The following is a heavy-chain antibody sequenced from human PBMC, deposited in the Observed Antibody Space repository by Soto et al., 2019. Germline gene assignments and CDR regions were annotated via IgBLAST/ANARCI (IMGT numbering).Heavy chain of an antibody. D-gene: IGHD4-17*01. CDR1: GFTFSDYY. Sequence: QVQLVESGGGLVKPGGSLRLSCEASGFTFSDYYMSWIRQAPGKGLEWVSYISSSGSTVYYADSVKGRFTISRDNAKNSLYLQMNSLRAEDTAVYYCARGLYYGDELYYYYGMDVWGQGTTVTVSS. CDR3: ARGLYYGDELYYYYGMDV. V-gene: IGHV3-11*01. J-gene: IGHJ6*02. CDR2: ISSSGSTV.